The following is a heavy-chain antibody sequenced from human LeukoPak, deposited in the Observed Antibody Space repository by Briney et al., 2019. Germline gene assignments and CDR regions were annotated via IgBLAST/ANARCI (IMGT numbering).Heavy chain of an antibody. V-gene: IGHV4-4*02. Sequence: SGTLSLTCAVSGGSISSSNWWSWVRQPPGKGLEWIGEIYHSGSTNYNPSLKSRVTISVDKSKNQFSLKLSSVTAADTAVYYCAREPYYYDSSGSSPFDYWGQGTLVTVSS. CDR1: GGSISSSNW. CDR2: IYHSGST. CDR3: AREPYYYDSSGSSPFDY. J-gene: IGHJ4*02. D-gene: IGHD3-22*01.